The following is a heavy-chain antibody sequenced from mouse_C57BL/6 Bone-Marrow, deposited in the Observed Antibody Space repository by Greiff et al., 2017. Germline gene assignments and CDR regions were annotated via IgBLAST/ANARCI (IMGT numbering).Heavy chain of an antibody. Sequence: VQLQQSGAELVRPGASVTLSCTASGFNIKDDYMHWVKQRPEQGLEWIGWIDPENGDTEYASKFQGKATITADTSSNTAYLQLSSLTSEDTAVYYCTTFRQLRLGFAYWGQGTLVTVSA. J-gene: IGHJ3*01. CDR1: GFNIKDDY. CDR3: TTFRQLRLGFAY. D-gene: IGHD3-2*02. V-gene: IGHV14-4*01. CDR2: IDPENGDT.